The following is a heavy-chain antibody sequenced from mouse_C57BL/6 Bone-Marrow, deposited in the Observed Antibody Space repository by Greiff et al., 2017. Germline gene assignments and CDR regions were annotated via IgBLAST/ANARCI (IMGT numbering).Heavy chain of an antibody. D-gene: IGHD1-1*01. CDR3: ARRGVVARVDY. Sequence: VQLQQSGPELVKPGASVKISCKASGYSFTGYYMNWVKQSPEKSLEWIGEINPSTGGTTYNQKFKAKATLTVDKSSSTAYMQLKSLTSEDSAVYFCARRGVVARVDYWGQGTTLTVSS. CDR1: GYSFTGYY. V-gene: IGHV1-42*01. J-gene: IGHJ2*01. CDR2: INPSTGGT.